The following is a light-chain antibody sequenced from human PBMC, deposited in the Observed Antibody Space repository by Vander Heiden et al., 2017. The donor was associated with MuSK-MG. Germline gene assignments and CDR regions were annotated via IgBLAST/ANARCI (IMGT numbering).Light chain of an antibody. CDR2: GAS. CDR3: QHYGGSPL. CDR1: QSVSSNS. Sequence: IVLTQSPGTLSLSPGERAIYSCRASQSVSSNSVAWYQQRPGQTPRLLMYGASRMAAGTPDRFSGSGSGTDFPRTSSRLEPEVSAVYYRQHYGGSPLFGPGTKVEI. J-gene: IGKJ1*01. V-gene: IGKV3-20*01.